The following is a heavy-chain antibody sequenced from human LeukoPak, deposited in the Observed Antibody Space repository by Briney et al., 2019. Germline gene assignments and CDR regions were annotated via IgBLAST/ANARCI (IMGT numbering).Heavy chain of an antibody. CDR1: GFTFDDFG. V-gene: IGHV3-20*04. Sequence: PGGSLRLSCAASGFTFDDFGMNWVRQAPGKGLEWVAGINWNAGTTAYADSVKGRFTISRDNAKNTLYLQMNSLRAEDTAVYYCARQGSGFMDVWGKGTTVTISS. J-gene: IGHJ6*03. CDR3: ARQGSGFMDV. CDR2: INWNAGTT.